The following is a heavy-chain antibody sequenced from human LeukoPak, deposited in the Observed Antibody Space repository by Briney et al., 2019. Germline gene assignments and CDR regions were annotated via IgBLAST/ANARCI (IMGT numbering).Heavy chain of an antibody. D-gene: IGHD5-24*01. CDR2: IYYSGST. Sequence: PSETLSLTCTVSGGSISSGDYYWSWIRQPPGKGLEWIGYIYYSGSTYYNPSLKSRVTISVDTSKNQFSLKLSSVTAADTAVYYCARGGEGYNYVYWGQGTLVTVSS. V-gene: IGHV4-30-4*01. CDR1: GGSISSGDYY. CDR3: ARGGEGYNYVY. J-gene: IGHJ4*02.